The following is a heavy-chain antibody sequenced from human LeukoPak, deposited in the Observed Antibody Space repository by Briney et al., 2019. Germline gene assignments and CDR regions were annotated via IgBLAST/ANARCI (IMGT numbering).Heavy chain of an antibody. D-gene: IGHD3-22*01. CDR1: GGSISSYY. V-gene: IGHV4-59*01. Sequence: SETLSLACTVSGGSISSYYWNWIRQPPGKGLEWIGYIYYSGSTNYNPSLKSRVTTSVDTSKNQFSLKLSSVTAADTAVYYCARERLGYYDRSGLDYWGQGTLVTVSS. J-gene: IGHJ4*02. CDR2: IYYSGST. CDR3: ARERLGYYDRSGLDY.